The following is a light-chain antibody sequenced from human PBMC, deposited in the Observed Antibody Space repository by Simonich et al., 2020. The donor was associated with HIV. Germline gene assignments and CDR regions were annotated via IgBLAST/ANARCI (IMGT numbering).Light chain of an antibody. CDR2: KAS. J-gene: IGKJ1*01. CDR1: QSVSSW. Sequence: DIQMTQSPSTLSASVGDRVTITCRASQSVSSWVAWYQQKPGKAPKLLIYKASTLESGGPLRFSGSGFGTEFTLTISSLQPDDFATYYCQQYNNYRTFGQGTKVEIK. V-gene: IGKV1-5*03. CDR3: QQYNNYRT.